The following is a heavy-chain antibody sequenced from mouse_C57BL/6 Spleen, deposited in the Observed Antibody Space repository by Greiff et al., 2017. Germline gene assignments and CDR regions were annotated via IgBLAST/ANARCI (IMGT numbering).Heavy chain of an antibody. J-gene: IGHJ2*01. Sequence: EVMLVESEGGLVQPGSSMKLSCTASGFTFSDYYMAWVRQVPEKGLEWVANINYDGSSTYYLDSLKSRFIISRDNAKNILYLQMSSLKSEDTATYYCAREEYYGSMDYWGQGTTLTVSS. CDR2: INYDGSST. CDR1: GFTFSDYY. D-gene: IGHD1-1*01. V-gene: IGHV5-16*01. CDR3: AREEYYGSMDY.